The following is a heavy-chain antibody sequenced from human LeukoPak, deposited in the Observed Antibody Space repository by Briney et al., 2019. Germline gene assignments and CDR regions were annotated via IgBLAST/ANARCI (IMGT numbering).Heavy chain of an antibody. CDR1: GFTFSSYG. Sequence: PGGSLRLSCAASGFTFSSYGMHWVRQAPGKGLEWVVVIWYDGSNKYYADSVKGRFTISRDNSKNTLYLQMNSLRAEDTAVYYCAKDKGYDFWSGSLSTIPLYYFDYWGQGTLVTVSS. CDR3: AKDKGYDFWSGSLSTIPLYYFDY. CDR2: IWYDGSNK. D-gene: IGHD3-3*01. J-gene: IGHJ4*02. V-gene: IGHV3-33*06.